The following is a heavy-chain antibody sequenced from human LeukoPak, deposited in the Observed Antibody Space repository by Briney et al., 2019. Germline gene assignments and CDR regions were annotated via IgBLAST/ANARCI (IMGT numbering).Heavy chain of an antibody. D-gene: IGHD2-21*02. V-gene: IGHV1-2*02. CDR3: ARETGYDCGGDCYSGY. J-gene: IGHJ4*02. CDR1: GYTFTDYY. Sequence: ASVKVSCKASGYTFTDYYMHWVRQAPGQGLEWMGWINPNSGGTNYAQKFQGRVTMTRDTSISTAYMELSRLRSDDTAVYYGARETGYDCGGDCYSGYWGQGTLVTVSS. CDR2: INPNSGGT.